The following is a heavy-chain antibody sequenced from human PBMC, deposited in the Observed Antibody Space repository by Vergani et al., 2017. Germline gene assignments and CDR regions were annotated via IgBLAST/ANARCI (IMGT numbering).Heavy chain of an antibody. CDR1: GFTFSSYV. Sequence: QVQLVESGGGVVQPGRSLRLSCAASGFTFSSYVMHWVRQAPGKGLEWVAVISYDGSNKYYADSVKGRFTISRDNSKNTLYLQMNSLRAEDTAVYYCAKERLPYQLLCIWFDPWGQGTLVTVSS. V-gene: IGHV3-30*18. D-gene: IGHD2-2*01. CDR3: AKERLPYQLLCIWFDP. J-gene: IGHJ5*02. CDR2: ISYDGSNK.